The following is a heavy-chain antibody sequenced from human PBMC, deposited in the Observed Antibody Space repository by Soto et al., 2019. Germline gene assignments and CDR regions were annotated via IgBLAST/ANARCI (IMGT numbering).Heavy chain of an antibody. J-gene: IGHJ4*02. D-gene: IGHD1-1*01. Sequence: SETLSLTCSVAGFAISSGYYWSWVRQPPGKGLEWIGSIYPSVSSYHNPSLETRVRLSIDTSKNQFTLNLTSVTAADTALYYCAREKVGTTFFDNWGQGIQVTVAS. CDR2: IYPSVSS. CDR1: GFAISSGYY. V-gene: IGHV4-38-2*02. CDR3: AREKVGTTFFDN.